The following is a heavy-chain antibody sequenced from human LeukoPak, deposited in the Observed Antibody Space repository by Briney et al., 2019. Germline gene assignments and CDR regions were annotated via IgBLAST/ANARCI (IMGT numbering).Heavy chain of an antibody. V-gene: IGHV1-2*06. CDR2: IHPSSGAT. D-gene: IGHD2/OR15-2a*01. CDR3: ARDLPFED. CDR1: GYTFIAYH. J-gene: IGHJ4*02. Sequence: SVKVSCKAPGYTFIAYHMHWVRQAPGQGLEWMGRIHPSSGATNYAQRFQGRITLTRDTSINTAYMELSRLTSDDTAVYYCARDLPFEDWGQGTLVTVSS.